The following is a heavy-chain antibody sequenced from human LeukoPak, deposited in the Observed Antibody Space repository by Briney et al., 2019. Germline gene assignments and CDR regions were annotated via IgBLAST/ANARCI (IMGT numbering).Heavy chain of an antibody. Sequence: RTGGSLRLSCAASGFTFSSHAMSWVRQAPGKGLEWVSAISGSGGSTYYADSVKGRFTISRDNAKNSLYLQMNSLRDEDTAVYYCARDRPYGMDVWGQGTTVTVSS. CDR1: GFTFSSHA. CDR2: ISGSGGST. V-gene: IGHV3-23*01. CDR3: ARDRPYGMDV. J-gene: IGHJ6*02.